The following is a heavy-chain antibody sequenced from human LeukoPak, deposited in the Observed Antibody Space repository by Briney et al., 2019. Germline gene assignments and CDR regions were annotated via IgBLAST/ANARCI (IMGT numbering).Heavy chain of an antibody. Sequence: ASETLSLTCTVSGGSISSYYWSWIRQPAGKGLECIGRIYTSGCTNYNPSLKSRVTMSVDTSKNQFSLKLSSVTAADTAMYYCARVKYGAFDIWGQGTMVTVSS. CDR1: GGSISSYY. V-gene: IGHV4-4*07. J-gene: IGHJ3*02. CDR3: ARVKYGAFDI. CDR2: IYTSGCT. D-gene: IGHD2-8*01.